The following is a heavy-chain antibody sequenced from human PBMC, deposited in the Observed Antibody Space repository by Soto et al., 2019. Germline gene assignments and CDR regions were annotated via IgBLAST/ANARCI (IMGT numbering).Heavy chain of an antibody. CDR1: GGSFSGYS. Sequence: SETLSLTCAVYGGSFSGYSWSWSRQPPWKGLEWIGEINHSGSTNYNPSLKSRVTISVDTSKNQFSLKLSSVTAAETAVYYCARGFVLGLLERLLGNYYYMDVWVKGTTFTCSS. CDR2: INHSGST. D-gene: IGHD3-3*01. CDR3: ARGFVLGLLERLLGNYYYMDV. V-gene: IGHV4-34*01. J-gene: IGHJ6*03.